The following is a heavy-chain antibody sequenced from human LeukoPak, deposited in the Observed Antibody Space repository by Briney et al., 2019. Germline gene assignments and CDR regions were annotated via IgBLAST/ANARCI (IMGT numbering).Heavy chain of an antibody. J-gene: IGHJ4*02. Sequence: SVKVSCKASGYTFTSYGISWVRQAPGQGLEWMGGIIPIFGTANYAQKFQGRVTITADESTSTAYMELSSLRSEDTAVYYCAREAPGYDPCFYDYWGQGTLVTVSS. CDR1: GYTFTSYG. CDR3: AREAPGYDPCFYDY. V-gene: IGHV1-69*13. D-gene: IGHD3-3*01. CDR2: IIPIFGTA.